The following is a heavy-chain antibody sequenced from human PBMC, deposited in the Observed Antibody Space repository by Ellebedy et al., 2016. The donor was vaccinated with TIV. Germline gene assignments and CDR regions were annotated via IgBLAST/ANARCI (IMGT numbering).Heavy chain of an antibody. CDR2: ISGSGGST. Sequence: GESLKISCAASGFTFSSYAMSWVRQAPGKGLEWVSAISGSGGSTYYADSVKGRFTISRDNSKNTLYLQMNSLRAEDTAVYYCAKIGDGDTVFWYFDLWGRGTLVTVSS. CDR3: AKIGDGDTVFWYFDL. D-gene: IGHD4-17*01. V-gene: IGHV3-23*01. J-gene: IGHJ2*01. CDR1: GFTFSSYA.